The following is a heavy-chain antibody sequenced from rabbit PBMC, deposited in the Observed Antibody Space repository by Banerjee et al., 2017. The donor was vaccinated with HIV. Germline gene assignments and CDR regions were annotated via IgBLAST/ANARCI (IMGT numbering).Heavy chain of an antibody. V-gene: IGHV1S7*01. D-gene: IGHD2-1*01. J-gene: IGHJ4*01. CDR2: IYAGKGST. Sequence: QLKETGGGLVQPGGSLTLSCKASGFDFSSYYMSWVRQAPGKGLEWIGIIYAGKGSTDYASWVNGRFTISSDNAQNTVDLQMNSLTVADTATYFCARYTYSYDDYGDYWYYFTLRGPGTLVTVS. CDR1: GFDFSSYY. CDR3: ARYTYSYDDYGDYWYYFTL.